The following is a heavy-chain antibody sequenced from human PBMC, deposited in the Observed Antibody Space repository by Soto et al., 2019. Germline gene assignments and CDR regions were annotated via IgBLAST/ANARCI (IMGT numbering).Heavy chain of an antibody. V-gene: IGHV3-21*01. CDR1: GFTFTRYS. Sequence: EVQLVESGGGLVKPGGSLRLSCAASGFTFTRYSMNWVRQAPGKGLEWVSSISSTTNYIYYADSMKGRFTVSRDNAKNSVYLGMNSVSAEDTAVYYCARESEDLTSNFDYWGQGTLVTVSS. CDR2: ISSTTNYI. CDR3: ARESEDLTSNFDY. J-gene: IGHJ4*02.